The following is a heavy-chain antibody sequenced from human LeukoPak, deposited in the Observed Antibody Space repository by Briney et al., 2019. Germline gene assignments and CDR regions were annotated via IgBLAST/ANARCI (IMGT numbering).Heavy chain of an antibody. CDR2: ISGSGGST. V-gene: IGHV3-23*01. J-gene: IGHJ4*02. D-gene: IGHD6-19*01. CDR1: GYTLSSYA. CDR3: AKDQFSGPVAGTL. Sequence: PGGCLRLSRAASGYTLSSYAMSWVRHAPGKGLECGSAISGSGGSTYYADSPKRRFTISRDNSKNTLYLQMNSVRAEDTAVYYCAKDQFSGPVAGTLWGQGTLVTVSS.